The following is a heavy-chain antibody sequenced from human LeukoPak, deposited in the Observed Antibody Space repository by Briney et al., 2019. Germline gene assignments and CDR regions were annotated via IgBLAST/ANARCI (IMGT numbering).Heavy chain of an antibody. Sequence: LRLSCAASGFTFSSYGMHWVRQAPGKGLEWVAVISYDGSNKYYADSVKGRFTISRDNSKNTLYLQMNSLRAEDTAVYYCAKAAGFDYDSSGSYFDYWGQGTLVTVSS. CDR2: ISYDGSNK. V-gene: IGHV3-30*18. CDR1: GFTFSSYG. CDR3: AKAAGFDYDSSGSYFDY. D-gene: IGHD3-22*01. J-gene: IGHJ4*02.